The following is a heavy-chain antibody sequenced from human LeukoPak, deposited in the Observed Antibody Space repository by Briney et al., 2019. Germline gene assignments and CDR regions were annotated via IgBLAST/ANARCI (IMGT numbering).Heavy chain of an antibody. Sequence: GGSLRLSCTASGFTFKDYAMDWVRQAPGKGLEWVSYISSSSSYTNYADSVKGRFTISRDNAKNSLYLQMNSLRAEDTAVYYCARGGSYRVDYWGQGTLVTVSS. CDR1: GFTFKDYA. CDR2: ISSSSSYT. D-gene: IGHD1-26*01. CDR3: ARGGSYRVDY. J-gene: IGHJ4*02. V-gene: IGHV3-11*03.